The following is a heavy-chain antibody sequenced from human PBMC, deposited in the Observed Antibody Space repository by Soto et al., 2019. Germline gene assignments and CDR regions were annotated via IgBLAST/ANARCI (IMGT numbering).Heavy chain of an antibody. CDR1: GYTFRNYG. CDR3: ARDLVSGSDFWRAYNGGYFDY. J-gene: IGHJ4*02. CDR2: ISPYNGNT. Sequence: QVQLVQSGAEVKRPGASVKVSCKASGYTFRNYGITWVRQAPGQGLEWMAWISPYNGNTNYAQDLQGRVTMTTDTSTRTAYMELRSLISEDTAMYYCARDLVSGSDFWRAYNGGYFDYWGQGTLVTVSS. D-gene: IGHD3-3*01. V-gene: IGHV1-18*01.